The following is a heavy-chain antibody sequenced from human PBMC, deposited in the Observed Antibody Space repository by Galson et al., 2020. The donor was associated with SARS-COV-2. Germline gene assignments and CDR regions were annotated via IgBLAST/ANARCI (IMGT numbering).Heavy chain of an antibody. CDR2: IGTAGDT. D-gene: IGHD2-2*02. CDR3: ARGLHRGVPAAIGQYYYYYYYMDV. Sequence: GGSLRLSCAASGFTFSSYDMHWVRQATGKGLEWVSAIGTAGDTYYPGSVKGRFTISRENAKNSLYLQMNSLRAGDTAVYYCARGLHRGVPAAIGQYYYYYYYMDVWGKGTTVTVSS. J-gene: IGHJ6*03. V-gene: IGHV3-13*04. CDR1: GFTFSSYD.